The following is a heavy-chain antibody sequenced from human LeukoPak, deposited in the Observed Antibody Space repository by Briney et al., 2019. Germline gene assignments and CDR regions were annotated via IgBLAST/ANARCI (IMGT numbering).Heavy chain of an antibody. D-gene: IGHD6-13*01. CDR3: ARGVGSSWYFGAFDI. CDR1: GFTFINYG. J-gene: IGHJ3*02. V-gene: IGHV3-64*01. Sequence: GGSLRLSCAASGFTFINYGMHWVRQAPGKGLEYVSAISSNGGSTYYANSVKGRFTISRDNSKNTLYLQMGSLRAEDMAVYYCARGVGSSWYFGAFDIWGQGTMVTVSS. CDR2: ISSNGGST.